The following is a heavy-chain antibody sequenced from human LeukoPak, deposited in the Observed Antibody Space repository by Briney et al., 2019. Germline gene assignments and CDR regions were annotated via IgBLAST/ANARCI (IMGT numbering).Heavy chain of an antibody. Sequence: SETLSLTCTVSGGTIGTYYWSWIRQPAGKELEWIGRIFTTGGANYNPSLTSRVTMSLDTSKNLLALTLNSVPAADTARSYFGGDGPSWGLLWGQGALVTVSS. V-gene: IGHV4-4*07. CDR1: GGTIGTYY. D-gene: IGHD7-27*01. CDR2: IFTTGGA. J-gene: IGHJ4*02. CDR3: GGDGPSWGLL.